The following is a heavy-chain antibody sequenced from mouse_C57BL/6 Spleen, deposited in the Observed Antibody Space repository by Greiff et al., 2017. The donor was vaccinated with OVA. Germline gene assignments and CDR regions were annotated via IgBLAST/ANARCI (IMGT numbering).Heavy chain of an antibody. D-gene: IGHD2-5*01. CDR3: ARDSNYDYYAMDY. CDR1: GYTFTSYW. J-gene: IGHJ4*01. CDR2: INPSNGGT. Sequence: QVQLQQPGTELVKPGASVKLSCKASGYTFTSYWMHWVKQRPGQGLEWIGNINPSNGGTNYNEKFKSKATLTVDKSSSTAYMQISSLTSEDSAVYYCARDSNYDYYAMDYWGQGTSVTVSS. V-gene: IGHV1-53*01.